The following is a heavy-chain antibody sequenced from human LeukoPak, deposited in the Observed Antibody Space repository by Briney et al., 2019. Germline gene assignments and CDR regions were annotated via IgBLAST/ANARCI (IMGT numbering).Heavy chain of an antibody. CDR2: INHSGST. V-gene: IGHV4-34*01. CDR3: ARGIIQLWLMRGLFDY. CDR1: GFTFSSYS. Sequence: GSLRLSCAASGFTFSSYSMNWVRQPPGKGLEWIGEINHSGSTNYNPSPKRRVTISVDTSKNQFSLKLSSVTAADTAVYYCARGIIQLWLMRGLFDYWGQRTMDADSS. D-gene: IGHD5-18*01. J-gene: IGHJ4*02.